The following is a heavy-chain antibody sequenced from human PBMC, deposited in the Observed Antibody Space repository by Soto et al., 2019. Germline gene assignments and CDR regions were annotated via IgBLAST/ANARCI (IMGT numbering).Heavy chain of an antibody. Sequence: QVQLQESGPGLVKPSETLFLTCTVSGGSISSYYWSWIRQPPGKGLEWIGYIYYSGSTNYNPSLKSRVTISVDTSKNQFSLKLSSVTAADTAVYYCARDRRLFDGMDVWGQGTTVTVSS. J-gene: IGHJ6*02. CDR1: GGSISSYY. V-gene: IGHV4-59*01. CDR2: IYYSGST. CDR3: ARDRRLFDGMDV.